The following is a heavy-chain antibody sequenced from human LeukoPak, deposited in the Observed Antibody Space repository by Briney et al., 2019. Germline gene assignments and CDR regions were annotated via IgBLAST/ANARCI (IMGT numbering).Heavy chain of an antibody. Sequence: GASVKVSCKASGYTFTSYYMHWVRQAPGQGLEWMGIINPSGGSTSYAQKFQGRVTMTRDMSTSTVYMELSSLRSEDTAVYYCARGPTWIQLWFYFDYWGQGTLVTVSS. D-gene: IGHD5-18*01. J-gene: IGHJ4*02. V-gene: IGHV1-46*01. CDR1: GYTFTSYY. CDR2: INPSGGST. CDR3: ARGPTWIQLWFYFDY.